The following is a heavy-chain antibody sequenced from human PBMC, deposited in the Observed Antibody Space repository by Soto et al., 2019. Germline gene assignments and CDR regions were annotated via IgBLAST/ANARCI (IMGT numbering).Heavy chain of an antibody. CDR1: GYTFTKFC. Sequence: GASVKVSCKSSGYTFTKFCISWVRQAPGQGLEWMGRIIPILGIANYAQKFQGRVTITADKSTSTAYMELSSLRSEDTAVYYCANFGNTQRHGYWGQGTLVTVSS. D-gene: IGHD3-16*01. CDR2: IIPILGIA. CDR3: ANFGNTQRHGY. V-gene: IGHV1-69*02. J-gene: IGHJ4*02.